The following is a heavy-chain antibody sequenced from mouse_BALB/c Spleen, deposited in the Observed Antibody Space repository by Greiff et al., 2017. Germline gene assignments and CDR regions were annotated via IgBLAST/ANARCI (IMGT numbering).Heavy chain of an antibody. D-gene: IGHD4-1*01. CDR3: AKLTGNFDV. Sequence: VQLQQSGAELVKPGASVKLSCKASGYTFTSYWMHWVKQRPGQGLEWIGEINPSNGRTNYNEKFKSKATLTVDKSSSTAYMQLSSLTSEDSAVYYCAKLTGNFDVWGAGTTVTVSS. CDR2: INPSNGRT. J-gene: IGHJ1*01. V-gene: IGHV1S81*02. CDR1: GYTFTSYW.